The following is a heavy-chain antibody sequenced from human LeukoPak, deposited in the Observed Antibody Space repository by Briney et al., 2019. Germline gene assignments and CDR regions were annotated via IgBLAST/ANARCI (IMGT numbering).Heavy chain of an antibody. D-gene: IGHD3-10*01. CDR2: ISYSGST. CDR3: ARDKDRGNYFDP. CDR1: GASISSSTYY. J-gene: IGHJ5*02. V-gene: IGHV4-39*07. Sequence: SETLSLTCTVSGASISSSTYYWAWIRQPPGKGLEWIGTISYSGSTYFNPSLKSQVTISLDTSKNQFSLKLNSVTAADTAVYYCARDKDRGNYFDPWGQGSLVTVSS.